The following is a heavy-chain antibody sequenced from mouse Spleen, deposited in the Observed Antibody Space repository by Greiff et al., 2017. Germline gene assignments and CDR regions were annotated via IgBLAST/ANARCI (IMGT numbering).Heavy chain of an antibody. V-gene: IGHV1-26*01. Sequence: VQLQQSGPELVKPGASVKISCKASGYTFTDYYMNWVKQSHGKSLEWIGDINPNNGGTSYNQKFKGKATLTVDKSSSTAYMELRSLTSEDSAVYYCARGGAYYRYDGVYFDYWGQGTTLTVSS. CDR2: INPNNGGT. CDR1: GYTFTDYY. J-gene: IGHJ2*01. CDR3: ARGGAYYRYDGVYFDY. D-gene: IGHD2-14*01.